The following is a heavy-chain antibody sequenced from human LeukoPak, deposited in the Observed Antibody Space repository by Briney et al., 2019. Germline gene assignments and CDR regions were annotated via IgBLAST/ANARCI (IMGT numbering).Heavy chain of an antibody. V-gene: IGHV3-7*03. D-gene: IGHD6-13*01. CDR2: IRQDGSDK. CDR1: GFTLSSYW. J-gene: IGHJ4*02. Sequence: PAGGSLRLSCVASGFTLSSYWVTWVRQAPGKGLEWEANIRQDGSDKYYMDSVKGRFTISRDNAKNSVYLQMNSLRVEDTAVYYCARGIAAAGSYWGQGTLVTVSS. CDR3: ARGIAAAGSY.